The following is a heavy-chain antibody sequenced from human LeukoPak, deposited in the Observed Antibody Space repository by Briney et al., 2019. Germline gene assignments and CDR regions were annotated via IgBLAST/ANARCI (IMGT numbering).Heavy chain of an antibody. V-gene: IGHV1-46*01. CDR2: INPSGGST. CDR1: GYTFTGYY. J-gene: IGHJ4*02. D-gene: IGHD4-23*01. Sequence: ASVKVSCKASGYTFTGYYMHWVRQAPGQGLEWMGIINPSGGSTSYAQKFQGRVTMTRDTSTSTVYMELSSLRSEDTAVYYCARAGHPTVVTHIFDYWGQGTLVTVSS. CDR3: ARAGHPTVVTHIFDY.